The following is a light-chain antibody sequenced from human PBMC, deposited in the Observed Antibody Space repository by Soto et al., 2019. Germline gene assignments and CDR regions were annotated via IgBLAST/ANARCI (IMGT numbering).Light chain of an antibody. CDR2: GAS. J-gene: IGKJ4*01. CDR1: QSVRSSY. CDR3: QQYGSSPLT. V-gene: IGKV3-20*01. Sequence: EIVLTQSPGTLSLSPGERATLSCRASQSVRSSYLAWYQQKPGQAPRLLISGASSRATGIPDRFSGSGSGTDFTLTISRLEPEDFAVYYCQQYGSSPLTFRGGTKVEIK.